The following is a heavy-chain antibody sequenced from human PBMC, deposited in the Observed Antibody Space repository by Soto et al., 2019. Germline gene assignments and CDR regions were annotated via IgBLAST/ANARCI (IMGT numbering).Heavy chain of an antibody. J-gene: IGHJ6*02. D-gene: IGHD3-16*01. CDR2: IVVGSGNT. CDR3: AAPSKGGFYYGMDV. CDR1: GFTFGTSA. Sequence: SVKVSCKASGFTFGTSAVQWVRQARGQRLEWIGWIVVGSGNTIYARKFQERVTITRDMSTSTVYMELGSLRSEDTALYYCAAPSKGGFYYGMDVWGQGTTVTVSS. V-gene: IGHV1-58*01.